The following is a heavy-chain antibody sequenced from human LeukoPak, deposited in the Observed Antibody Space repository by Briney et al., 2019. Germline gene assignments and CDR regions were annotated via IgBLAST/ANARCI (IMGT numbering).Heavy chain of an antibody. D-gene: IGHD3-10*01. CDR2: FDPEDGET. CDR1: GYXLTELS. CDR3: ATDYYGSGSYSPQAFDI. Sequence: EASVKVSCKVSGYXLTELSMHWVRQAPGKGLEWTGGFDPEDGETIYAQKFQGRVTMTEDTSTDTAYMELSSLRSEDTAVYFCATDYYGSGSYSPQAFDIWGQGTMVTVSS. V-gene: IGHV1-24*01. J-gene: IGHJ3*02.